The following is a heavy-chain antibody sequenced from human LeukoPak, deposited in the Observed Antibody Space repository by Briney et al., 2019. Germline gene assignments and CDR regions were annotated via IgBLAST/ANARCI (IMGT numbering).Heavy chain of an antibody. Sequence: SETLSLTCTVSGGSISSYYLSWIRQPPGKGLEWIGYIYYSGSTNYNPSLKSRVTISVDTSKNQFSLKLSSVTAADTAVYYCAREARGYSGYDNYFDYWGQGTLVTVSS. CDR3: AREARGYSGYDNYFDY. J-gene: IGHJ4*02. CDR2: IYYSGST. D-gene: IGHD5-12*01. CDR1: GGSISSYY. V-gene: IGHV4-59*01.